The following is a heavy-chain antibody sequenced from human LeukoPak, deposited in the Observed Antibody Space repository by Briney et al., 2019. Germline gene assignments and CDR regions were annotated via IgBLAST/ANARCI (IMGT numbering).Heavy chain of an antibody. D-gene: IGHD3-10*01. Sequence: SETLSLTCTVSGGSISSSSYYWGWIRQPPGKGLEWIGSMYYSGSTYYNPSLKSRVTISVDTSKNQFSLKLSSVTAADTAVYYCARKLGGSGSYSDWFDPWGQGTLVTVSS. J-gene: IGHJ5*02. V-gene: IGHV4-39*07. CDR1: GGSISSSSYY. CDR3: ARKLGGSGSYSDWFDP. CDR2: MYYSGST.